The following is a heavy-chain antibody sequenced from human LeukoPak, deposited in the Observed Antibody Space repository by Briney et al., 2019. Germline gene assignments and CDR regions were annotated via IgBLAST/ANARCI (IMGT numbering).Heavy chain of an antibody. V-gene: IGHV3-23*01. J-gene: IGHJ4*02. Sequence: GSLRLSCAASGFTFSSYGMSWVRQAPGKGLEWVSAISGSGGSTYYADSVKGRFTISRDNSKNTLYLQMNSLRAEDTAVYYCAREAGYYDSSGYYRSAFDYWGQGTLVTVSS. CDR2: ISGSGGST. CDR3: AREAGYYDSSGYYRSAFDY. D-gene: IGHD3-22*01. CDR1: GFTFSSYG.